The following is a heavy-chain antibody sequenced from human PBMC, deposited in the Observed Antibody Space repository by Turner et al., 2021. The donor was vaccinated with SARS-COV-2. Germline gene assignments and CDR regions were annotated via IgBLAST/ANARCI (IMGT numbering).Heavy chain of an antibody. CDR1: GFTSSSYS. V-gene: IGHV3-21*01. J-gene: IGHJ3*02. CDR3: ARWDNYYDSSGYYPDAFDI. Sequence: EVQLVESGGCLVKPGGSLRLSCAASGFTSSSYSMNWVRQAPGKGLEWVSCISSSSSYIYYADSVKGRFTISRDNAKNSLYLQMNSLRAEDTAVYYCARWDNYYDSSGYYPDAFDIWGQGTMVTVSS. CDR2: ISSSSSYI. D-gene: IGHD3-22*01.